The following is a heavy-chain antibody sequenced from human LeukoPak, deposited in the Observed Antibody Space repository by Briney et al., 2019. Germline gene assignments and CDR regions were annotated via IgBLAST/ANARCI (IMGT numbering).Heavy chain of an antibody. J-gene: IGHJ6*03. CDR1: GGSFSGHY. D-gene: IGHD6-6*01. V-gene: IGHV4-34*01. CDR3: ARGTNRPRYYYYYYYMDV. CDR2: INHSGST. Sequence: PSETLSLTCAVYGGSFSGHYWSWIRQPPGKGLEWIGEINHSGSTNYNPSLKSRVTISVDTSKNQFSLKLSSVTAADTAVYYCARGTNRPRYYYYYYYMDVWGKGTTVTVSS.